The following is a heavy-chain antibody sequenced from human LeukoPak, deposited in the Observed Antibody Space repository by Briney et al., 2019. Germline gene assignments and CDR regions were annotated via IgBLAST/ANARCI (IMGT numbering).Heavy chain of an antibody. D-gene: IGHD3-22*01. Sequence: GGSLRLSCAASGFTVSDNYMSCVRQAPRKGLEWVSVIYSGGSTYYADSVKGRFTISRDTSKNMLYLQMNSLTAEDTAVYFCARMVYYYDSSGYNYYFHHWGQGIVVTVSS. CDR2: IYSGGST. CDR3: ARMVYYYDSSGYNYYFHH. V-gene: IGHV3-66*01. J-gene: IGHJ4*02. CDR1: GFTVSDNY.